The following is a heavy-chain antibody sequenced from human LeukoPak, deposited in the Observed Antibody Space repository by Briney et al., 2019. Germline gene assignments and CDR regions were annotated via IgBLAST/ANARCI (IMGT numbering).Heavy chain of an antibody. D-gene: IGHD3-9*01. CDR1: GFTFSSYS. J-gene: IGHJ4*02. CDR3: ARASDILTGYYPGYFAY. CDR2: ISSSSSYI. V-gene: IGHV3-21*01. Sequence: GGSLRLSCAASGFTFSSYSMNWVRQAPGKGLEWVSSISSSSSYIYYADSVKGRFTISRDNAKNSLYLQMNSLRAEDKAGYYFARASDILTGYYPGYFAYWAQGPLSPSPQ.